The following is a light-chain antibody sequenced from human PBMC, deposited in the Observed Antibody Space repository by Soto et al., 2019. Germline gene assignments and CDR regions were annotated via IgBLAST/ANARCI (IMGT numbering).Light chain of an antibody. J-gene: IGKJ1*01. CDR2: GAS. CDR1: QSVSNNY. V-gene: IGKV3-20*01. Sequence: EIVLTQSPGTLSLSPGERATLSCRASQSVSNNYLAWYQQKPGQAPRLLIYGASNRATGIPDRFSGSGSGTDFTLTISRLEPEDFAVFYCQQYGGGPWTFGQGTKVESK. CDR3: QQYGGGPWT.